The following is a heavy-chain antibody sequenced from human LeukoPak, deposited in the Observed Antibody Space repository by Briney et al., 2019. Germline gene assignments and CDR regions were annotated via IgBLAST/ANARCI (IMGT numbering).Heavy chain of an antibody. J-gene: IGHJ4*02. D-gene: IGHD1-26*01. V-gene: IGHV3-15*01. CDR3: TRIIKSGSFDY. CDR2: IKSKTDGGTT. CDR1: GFTLNNAW. Sequence: PGGSLRLSCAASGFTLNNAWMSWVRQAPGKGLEWVGRIKSKTDGGTTDYAAPVKGRFTISRDDSKNTLYLQMNSLKIEDTAVYHCTRIIKSGSFDYWGQGVLVTVSS.